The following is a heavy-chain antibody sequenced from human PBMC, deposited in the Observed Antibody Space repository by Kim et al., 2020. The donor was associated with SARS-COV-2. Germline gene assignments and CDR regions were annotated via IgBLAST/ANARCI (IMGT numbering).Heavy chain of an antibody. CDR2: ISAYNGNT. Sequence: ASVKVSCKASGYTFTSYGISWVRQAPGQGLEWMGWISAYNGNTNYAQKLQGRVTMTTDTSTSTAYMELRSLRSDDTAVYYCARDTPTMVRGVKYYYYYGMEVRGQGTTDTVSS. J-gene: IGHJ6*02. V-gene: IGHV1-18*01. D-gene: IGHD3-10*01. CDR1: GYTFTSYG. CDR3: ARDTPTMVRGVKYYYYYGMEV.